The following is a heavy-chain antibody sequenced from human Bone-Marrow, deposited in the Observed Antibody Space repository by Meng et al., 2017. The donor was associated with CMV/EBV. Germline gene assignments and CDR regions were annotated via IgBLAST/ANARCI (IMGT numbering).Heavy chain of an antibody. CDR3: ASDLVFRLSTLVTYFDY. CDR2: IYYSGST. CDR1: GVSISSSSYY. Sequence: SETLSLTCTVSGVSISSSSYYWGWIRQPPGKGLEWIANIYYSGSTYYNPSLKSRASISVDTSKNQFSLKLSSVTAADTAVYYCASDLVFRLSTLVTYFDYWGQGTLVTVSS. J-gene: IGHJ4*02. V-gene: IGHV4-39*07. D-gene: IGHD4-23*01.